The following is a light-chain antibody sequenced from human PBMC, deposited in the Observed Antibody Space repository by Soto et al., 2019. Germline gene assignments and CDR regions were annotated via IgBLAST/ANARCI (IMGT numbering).Light chain of an antibody. J-gene: IGLJ2*01. V-gene: IGLV2-14*03. CDR3: SSYSGSSTLVV. CDR1: SSDVGGYNF. CDR2: DVI. Sequence: QSALTQPASVSGSPGQSITISCTGTSSDVGGYNFVSWYQHHPGEAPKLMIYDVINRPSGVSNRFSGSKSGNTASLTISGLQAEDEADYYCSSYSGSSTLVVFGRGTKLTVL.